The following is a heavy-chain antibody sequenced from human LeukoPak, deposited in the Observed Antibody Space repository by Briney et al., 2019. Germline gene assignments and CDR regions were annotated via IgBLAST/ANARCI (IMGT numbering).Heavy chain of an antibody. J-gene: IGHJ4*02. D-gene: IGHD6-19*01. CDR2: TSYHGNDQ. Sequence: GGSLRLSCAASGFTFNNYGMPWVRQAPGKGLEWVTFTSYHGNDQYYADSVQGRFIISRDNSKNTLYLQINSLTIEDTAVYYCAKDVSTGWSFDYWGQGALVTVSS. V-gene: IGHV3-30*02. CDR1: GFTFNNYG. CDR3: AKDVSTGWSFDY.